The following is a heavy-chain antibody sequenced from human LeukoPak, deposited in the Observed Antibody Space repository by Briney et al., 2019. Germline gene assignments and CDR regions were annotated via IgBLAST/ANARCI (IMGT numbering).Heavy chain of an antibody. D-gene: IGHD5-12*01. V-gene: IGHV3-48*03. CDR1: GFTFSTYE. Sequence: GGSLRLSCAAAGFTFSTYEMNFVRQAPGKGLGWISYISASGKTTIYADSVKGRFTISRDDAKNSLYLQMNSLRAEDTAVYFCARGDGYENKPPFDHWGQGTLVTASS. J-gene: IGHJ4*01. CDR3: ARGDGYENKPPFDH. CDR2: ISASGKTT.